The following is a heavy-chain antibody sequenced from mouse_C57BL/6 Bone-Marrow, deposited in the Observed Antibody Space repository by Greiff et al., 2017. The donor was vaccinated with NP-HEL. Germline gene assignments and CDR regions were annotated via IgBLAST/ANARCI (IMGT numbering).Heavy chain of an antibody. CDR2: ISSGGSYT. CDR3: ARPPYGNYGAY. Sequence: EVKLVESGGDLVKPGGSLKLSCAASGFTLSSYGMSWVRQTPDKRLEWVATISSGGSYTYYPDSVKGRFTISRDNAKNTLYLQMSSLKSEDTAMYYCARPPYGNYGAYWGQGTLVTVSA. V-gene: IGHV5-6*02. J-gene: IGHJ3*01. CDR1: GFTLSSYG. D-gene: IGHD2-1*01.